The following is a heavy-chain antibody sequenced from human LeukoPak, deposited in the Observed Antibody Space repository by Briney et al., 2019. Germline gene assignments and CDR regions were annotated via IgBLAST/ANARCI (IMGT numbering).Heavy chain of an antibody. CDR3: AKDSGLAAAAVGGWFDP. V-gene: IGHV3-20*04. J-gene: IGHJ5*02. CDR1: GFTFDDYG. CDR2: INWNGGST. D-gene: IGHD6-13*01. Sequence: GGSLRLSCAASGFTFDDYGMSWVRQAPGKGLEWVSGINWNGGSTGYADSVKGRFTISRDNAKNSLYLQMNSLRAEDTALYYCAKDSGLAAAAVGGWFDPWGQGTLVTVSS.